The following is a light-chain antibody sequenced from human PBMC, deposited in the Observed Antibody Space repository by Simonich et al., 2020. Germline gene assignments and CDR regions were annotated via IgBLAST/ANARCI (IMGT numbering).Light chain of an antibody. CDR1: PSVSSSY. V-gene: IGKV3D-20*01. Sequence: EIVLTQSPGTLSFSPGARATLSCRASPSVSSSYLAWYQQKPGLAHRLILYDASSRATGIPDRLSGSGSGTDFTLTISRLEPEDFAVYYCQQYGSSPPVTFGGGNKVEIK. J-gene: IGKJ4*01. CDR3: QQYGSSPPVT. CDR2: DAS.